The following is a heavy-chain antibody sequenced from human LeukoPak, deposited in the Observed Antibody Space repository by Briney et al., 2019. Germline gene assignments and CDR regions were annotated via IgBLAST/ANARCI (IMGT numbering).Heavy chain of an antibody. V-gene: IGHV1-8*01. Sequence: GASVKVSCKASGYTFTSYDINWVRQATGQGLEWMGWMNPNSGNTGYAQKFQGRVTMTRNTSISTAYMELSSLRSEDTAVYYCARRRVYDSGSRNWFDPWGQGTLVTVSS. CDR1: GYTFTSYD. J-gene: IGHJ5*02. CDR2: MNPNSGNT. D-gene: IGHD3-10*01. CDR3: ARRRVYDSGSRNWFDP.